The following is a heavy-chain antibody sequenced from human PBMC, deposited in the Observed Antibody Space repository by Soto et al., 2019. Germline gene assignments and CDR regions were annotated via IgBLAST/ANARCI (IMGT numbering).Heavy chain of an antibody. Sequence: ASVKVSCKASGYTFTSYDINWVRQATGQGLEWMGWMNPNSGNTGYAQKFQGRVTMTRNTSISTAYMELSSLRSEDTAVYYCARFCTNGVCKGYYYHGMDVWGQGTTVTVSS. CDR3: ARFCTNGVCKGYYYHGMDV. J-gene: IGHJ6*02. D-gene: IGHD2-8*01. CDR2: MNPNSGNT. CDR1: GYTFTSYD. V-gene: IGHV1-8*01.